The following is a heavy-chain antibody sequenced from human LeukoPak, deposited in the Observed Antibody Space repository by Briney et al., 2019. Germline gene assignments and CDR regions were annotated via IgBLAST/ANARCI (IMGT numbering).Heavy chain of an antibody. V-gene: IGHV3-74*01. Sequence: GGSLRLSCAVSGFTFSRYWMHWVRQAPGKGLVWVSRINSDGSTITYADSVKGRFTISRDNAKNTLFLQMNSLRAEDTAEYYCATTPRSVAGSRIGYYYGMDVWGKGTTVTVSS. D-gene: IGHD6-19*01. J-gene: IGHJ6*04. CDR1: GFTFSRYW. CDR3: ATTPRSVAGSRIGYYYGMDV. CDR2: INSDGSTI.